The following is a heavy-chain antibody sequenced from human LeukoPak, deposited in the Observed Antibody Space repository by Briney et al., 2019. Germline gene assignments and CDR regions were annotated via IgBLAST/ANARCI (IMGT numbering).Heavy chain of an antibody. CDR3: GRRRGGSRSYSDAFDI. V-gene: IGHV3-11*04. D-gene: IGHD3-10*01. CDR1: GFTFSDSY. CDR2: ISRGGSTT. J-gene: IGHJ3*02. Sequence: GGSLRLSCAASGFTFSDSYMSWIRQAPGKGLEWVSYISRGGSTTYYADSVKGRFTISRDNAKNSLYLQMNSLTAGDTAVYYCGRRRGGSRSYSDAFDIWGQGTKVTVSS.